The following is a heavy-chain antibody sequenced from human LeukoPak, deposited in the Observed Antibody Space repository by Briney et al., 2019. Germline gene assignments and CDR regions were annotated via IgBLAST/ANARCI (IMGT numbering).Heavy chain of an antibody. J-gene: IGHJ4*02. CDR2: TYYRSKWYD. CDR1: GDSVSSKSAA. D-gene: IGHD6-6*01. V-gene: IGHV6-1*01. CDR3: ARHGWILYSSSSSTFDY. Sequence: SQTLSLTCAISGDSVSSKSAAWNWIRQSPSRGLGWLGRTYYRSKWYDDYAVSVKSRITINADTSKNQFSLQLNSVTPEDTAVYYCARHGWILYSSSSSTFDYWGQGTLVTVSS.